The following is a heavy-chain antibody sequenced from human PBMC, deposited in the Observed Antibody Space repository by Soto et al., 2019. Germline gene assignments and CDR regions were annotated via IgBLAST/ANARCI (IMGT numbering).Heavy chain of an antibody. V-gene: IGHV3-23*01. Sequence: EVQLLESGGGLVQPGGSLRLSCAASGFTFSSYAMSWVRQGPGKGLEWVSAISGNGGFTYYSDSVEGRFTISRDNSKNTLFVQMTSLRAEDTAVYYCASRGAWNDGNLHYWGQGTLVSVSS. CDR1: GFTFSSYA. D-gene: IGHD1-1*01. CDR3: ASRGAWNDGNLHY. J-gene: IGHJ4*02. CDR2: ISGNGGFT.